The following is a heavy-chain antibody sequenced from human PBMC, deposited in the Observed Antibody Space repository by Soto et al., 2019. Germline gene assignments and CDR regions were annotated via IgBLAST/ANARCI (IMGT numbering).Heavy chain of an antibody. V-gene: IGHV3-48*02. CDR3: ARDLRRGYSGYDRLDVDY. CDR2: ISSSSSTI. Sequence: GGSLRLSCAASGFTFSSYSMNWVRQAPGKGLEWVSYISSSSSTIYYADSVKGRFTISRDNAKNSLYLQMNSLRDEDTAVYYCARDLRRGYSGYDRLDVDYWGQGTLVTVS. J-gene: IGHJ4*02. D-gene: IGHD5-12*01. CDR1: GFTFSSYS.